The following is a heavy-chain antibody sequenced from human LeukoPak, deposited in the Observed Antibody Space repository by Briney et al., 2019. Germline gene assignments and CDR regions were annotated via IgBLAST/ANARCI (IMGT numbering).Heavy chain of an antibody. J-gene: IGHJ4*02. CDR2: INAGNGNT. Sequence: ASVKVSCKASGYTFTSYAVHWVRQAPGQRLEWMGWINAGNGNTKYLQKFQGRVTITRDTSASTVYMELSSLRSEDTAVYYCTLTDYGDYWGQGTLVTVSS. CDR1: GYTFTSYA. CDR3: TLTDYGDY. V-gene: IGHV1-3*01.